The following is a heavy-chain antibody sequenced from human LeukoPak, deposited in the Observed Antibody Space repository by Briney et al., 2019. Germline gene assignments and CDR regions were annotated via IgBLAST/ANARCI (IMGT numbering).Heavy chain of an antibody. Sequence: GGSLRLSCAASGFTFSSYGMHWVRQAPGKGLEWVAIIRYDGSNKYYADSVKGRFTISRDNSKNTLYLQMNSLRAEDTAVYYCAKDLLRFGEGPIFDYWGQGTLVTVSS. V-gene: IGHV3-30*02. CDR2: IRYDGSNK. D-gene: IGHD3-10*01. CDR1: GFTFSSYG. CDR3: AKDLLRFGEGPIFDY. J-gene: IGHJ4*02.